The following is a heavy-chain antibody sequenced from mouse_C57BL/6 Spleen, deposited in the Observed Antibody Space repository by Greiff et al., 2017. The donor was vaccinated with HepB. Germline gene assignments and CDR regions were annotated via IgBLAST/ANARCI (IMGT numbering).Heavy chain of an antibody. CDR3: ARGDYGNHGGFAY. CDR1: GYTFTSYW. CDR2: IDPSDSYT. D-gene: IGHD2-1*01. V-gene: IGHV1-69*01. Sequence: QVQLKQPGAELVMPGASVKLSCKASGYTFTSYWMHWVKQRPGQGLEWIGEIDPSDSYTNYNQKFKGKSTLTVDKSSSTAYMQLSSLTSEDSAVYYCARGDYGNHGGFAYWGQGTLVTVSA. J-gene: IGHJ3*01.